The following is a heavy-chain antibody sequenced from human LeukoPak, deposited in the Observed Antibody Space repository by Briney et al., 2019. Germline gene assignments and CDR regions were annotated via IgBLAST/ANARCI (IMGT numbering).Heavy chain of an antibody. V-gene: IGHV3-15*01. CDR1: GFTFTDAS. CDR3: TKGYGLGD. J-gene: IGHJ4*02. Sequence: PGGSLRLSCAASGFTFTDASMAWVRQAPGKGLEWIARIKSKSDGGTKDYTAPVKGRFTVSREDSKNTLYLQMSSLKSEDTGVYFCTKGYGLGDWGRGTLVTVSS. CDR2: IKSKSDGGTK. D-gene: IGHD3-16*01.